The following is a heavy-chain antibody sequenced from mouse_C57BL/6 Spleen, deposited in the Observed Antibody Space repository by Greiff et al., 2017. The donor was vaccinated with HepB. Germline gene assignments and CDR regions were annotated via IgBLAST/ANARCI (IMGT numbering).Heavy chain of an antibody. CDR2: ISSGSSTI. Sequence: DVKLVESGAGLVKPGGSLKLSCAASGFTFSDYGMHWVRQAPEKGLEWVAYISSGSSTIYYADTMKGRFTITRDNAQNTPFLQLTSLRSEDTAVYYCARELRAMDYWGQGTSVTVSS. J-gene: IGHJ4*01. V-gene: IGHV5-17*01. CDR1: GFTFSDYG. CDR3: ARELRAMDY. D-gene: IGHD1-1*01.